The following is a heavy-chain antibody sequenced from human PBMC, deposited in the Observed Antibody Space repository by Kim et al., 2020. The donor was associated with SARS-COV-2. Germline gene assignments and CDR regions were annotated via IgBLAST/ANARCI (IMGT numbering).Heavy chain of an antibody. V-gene: IGHV3-21*01. CDR3: ARWGYCSSTSCLYYYYYGMDV. CDR1: GFTFSSYS. J-gene: IGHJ6*02. CDR2: ISSSSSYI. D-gene: IGHD2-2*01. Sequence: GGSLRLSCAASGFTFSSYSMNWIRQAPGKGLEWVSSISSSSSYIYYADSVKGRFTISRDNAKNSLYLQMNSLRAEDTAVYYCARWGYCSSTSCLYYYYYGMDVWGQGTTVTVSS.